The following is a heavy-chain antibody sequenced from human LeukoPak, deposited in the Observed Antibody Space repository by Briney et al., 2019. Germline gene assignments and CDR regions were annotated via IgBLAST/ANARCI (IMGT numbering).Heavy chain of an antibody. D-gene: IGHD6-13*01. CDR2: IYTSGIT. CDR1: GGSISRYY. V-gene: IGHV4-4*07. CDR3: ARGDIAAAGSNGGSYYYYYYMDV. Sequence: SETLSLTCTVSGGSISRYYWSWIRQPAGKGLEWIGRIYTSGITNYNPSLKSRVTMSVDTSKNQFSLKLSSVTAADTAVYYCARGDIAAAGSNGGSYYYYYYMDVWGKGTTVTISS. J-gene: IGHJ6*03.